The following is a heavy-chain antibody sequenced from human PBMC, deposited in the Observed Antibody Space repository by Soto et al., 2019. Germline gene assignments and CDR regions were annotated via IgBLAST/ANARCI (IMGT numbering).Heavy chain of an antibody. CDR2: ISAYNGNT. CDR3: ARDSYFRGYCSGGSCYSDAFDI. D-gene: IGHD2-15*01. Sequence: ASVKVSCKASGYTFTSYGISWVRQAPGQGLEWMGWISAYNGNTNYAQKLQGRVTMTTDTSTSTAYMELSSLRSDDTAVYYCARDSYFRGYCSGGSCYSDAFDIWGQGTMVTVSS. CDR1: GYTFTSYG. V-gene: IGHV1-18*01. J-gene: IGHJ3*02.